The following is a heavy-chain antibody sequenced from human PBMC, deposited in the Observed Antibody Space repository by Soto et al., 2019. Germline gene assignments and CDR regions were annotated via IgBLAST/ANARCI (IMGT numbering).Heavy chain of an antibody. CDR1: GFSLSTSGVG. CDR3: AREGNLWMYSSSWYMSNWFDP. CDR2: IYWDDDK. D-gene: IGHD6-13*01. J-gene: IGHJ5*02. Sequence: SGPTLVNPTQTLTLTCTFSGFSLSTSGVGVGWIRQPPGKALEWLALIYWDDDKRYSPSLMSRLTITKDTSKNQVVLTMTNMDPVDTATYCCAREGNLWMYSSSWYMSNWFDPWGQGTLVTVSS. V-gene: IGHV2-5*02.